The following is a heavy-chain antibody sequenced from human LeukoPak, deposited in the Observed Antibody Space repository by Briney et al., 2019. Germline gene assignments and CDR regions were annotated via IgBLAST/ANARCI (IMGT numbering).Heavy chain of an antibody. CDR2: IYYSGST. D-gene: IGHD3-9*01. CDR3: ARSQNPGLRYFDWAPVGNLAFDI. J-gene: IGHJ3*02. Sequence: TSETLSLTFTVSGGSISSGDYYWSWIRQPPGKGLEWIGYIYYSGSTYYNPSLKSRVTISVDTSKNQFSLKLSSVTAADTAVYYCARSQNPGLRYFDWAPVGNLAFDIWGQGTMVTVSS. CDR1: GGSISSGDYY. V-gene: IGHV4-30-4*08.